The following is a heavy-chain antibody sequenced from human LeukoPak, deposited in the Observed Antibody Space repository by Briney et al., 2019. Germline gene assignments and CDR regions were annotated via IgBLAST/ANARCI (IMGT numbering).Heavy chain of an antibody. J-gene: IGHJ4*02. V-gene: IGHV1-18*01. Sequence: ASVKVSCKASGYTFTSYGISWVRQAPGQGLEWMGWISAYNGNTNYAQKFQGRVTMTTDTSTSTAYMEVRSLRSDDTAVYYCARDSPGYSGRYAFAYWGQGTLVTVSS. D-gene: IGHD1-26*01. CDR3: ARDSPGYSGRYAFAY. CDR2: ISAYNGNT. CDR1: GYTFTSYG.